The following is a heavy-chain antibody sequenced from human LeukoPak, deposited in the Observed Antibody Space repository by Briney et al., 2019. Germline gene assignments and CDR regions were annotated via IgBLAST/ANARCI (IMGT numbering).Heavy chain of an antibody. Sequence: GGSLRLSCAASGFTFSTYWMSWVRQVPGKGLEWLANIKYDGGEKYYVDSVKGRFTVSRDNAKNSLYLQMNSLRAEDTAVYYCARGEYGSGSYHIDYWGQGTLVTVSS. V-gene: IGHV3-7*01. J-gene: IGHJ4*02. CDR2: IKYDGGEK. CDR1: GFTFSTYW. D-gene: IGHD3-10*01. CDR3: ARGEYGSGSYHIDY.